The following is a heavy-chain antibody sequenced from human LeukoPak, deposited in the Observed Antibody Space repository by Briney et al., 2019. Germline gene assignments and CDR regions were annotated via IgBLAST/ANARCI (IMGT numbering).Heavy chain of an antibody. CDR1: GFTFGSYA. CDR3: VKDIGITIGS. D-gene: IGHD3-16*01. V-gene: IGHV3-64D*06. J-gene: IGHJ4*02. CDR2: ISSNGGST. Sequence: GGSLKLSCSASGFTFGSYAMHWVRQAPGKGLEYVSAISSNGGSTYYADSVKGRFTISRDNSKNTLYLQMSSLRAEDTAVYYCVKDIGITIGSWGQGTLVTVSS.